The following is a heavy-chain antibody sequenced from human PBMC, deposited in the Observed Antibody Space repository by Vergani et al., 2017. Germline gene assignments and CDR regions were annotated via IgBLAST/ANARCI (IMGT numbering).Heavy chain of an antibody. CDR1: GFTFSSYW. CDR2: INSDGSST. D-gene: IGHD2-2*01. J-gene: IGHJ6*02. Sequence: EVQLVESGGGLVQPGGSLRLSCAASGFTFSSYWMHWVRQAPGKGLVWVSRINSDGSSTSYADSVKGRFTISRDNAKNTLYLQMNSLRAEDTAVYYCAREGYCSSTSCSIGFYYYYGMDVWGQGTTVTVSS. V-gene: IGHV3-74*01. CDR3: AREGYCSSTSCSIGFYYYYGMDV.